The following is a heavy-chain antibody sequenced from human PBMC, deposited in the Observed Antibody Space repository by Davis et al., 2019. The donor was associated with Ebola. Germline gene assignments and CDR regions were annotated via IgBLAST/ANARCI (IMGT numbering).Heavy chain of an antibody. D-gene: IGHD3-3*01. CDR3: ARLLQRDFWSGYYGMDV. Sequence: GESLKISCKGSGYSFTSYWIGWVRQMPGKGLEWMGIIYPGDSDTRYSPSFQGQVTISADKSISTAYLQWSSLKASDTAMYYCARLLQRDFWSGYYGMDVWGKGTTVTVSS. CDR2: IYPGDSDT. V-gene: IGHV5-51*01. J-gene: IGHJ6*04. CDR1: GYSFTSYW.